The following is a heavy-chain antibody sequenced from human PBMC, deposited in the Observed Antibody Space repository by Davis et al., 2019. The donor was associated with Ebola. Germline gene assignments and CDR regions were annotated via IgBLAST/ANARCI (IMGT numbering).Heavy chain of an antibody. Sequence: SVPVSCLASVGTFSSYTITRVRHVSEQGLAGMGWVIPVFGTTNYAQKFQGRVTLTADESTSKAYMELTNLRSDDTAVYYCAREVGETKLDQWGQGTLVTVSS. CDR1: VGTFSSYT. V-gene: IGHV1-69*13. CDR2: VIPVFGTT. D-gene: IGHD1-26*01. J-gene: IGHJ4*02. CDR3: AREVGETKLDQ.